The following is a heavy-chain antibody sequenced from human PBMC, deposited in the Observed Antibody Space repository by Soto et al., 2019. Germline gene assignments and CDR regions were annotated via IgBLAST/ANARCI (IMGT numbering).Heavy chain of an antibody. V-gene: IGHV3-30-3*01. Sequence: QVQLVESGGGVVQPGRSLRLSCAASGFTFSNYAVHWVRQAPGKGLEWVAFISFDGSNQYYADSVKGRFTISRDNSKNTLSLQMNSLRPEDTAVYYCARTIVDSGAFDIWGQGTMVTVSS. CDR3: ARTIVDSGAFDI. CDR1: GFTFSNYA. J-gene: IGHJ3*02. CDR2: ISFDGSNQ. D-gene: IGHD4-17*01.